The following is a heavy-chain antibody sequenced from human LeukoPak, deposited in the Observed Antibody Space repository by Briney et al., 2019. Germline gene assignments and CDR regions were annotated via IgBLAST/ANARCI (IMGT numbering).Heavy chain of an antibody. J-gene: IGHJ4*02. CDR2: ISGDGGST. CDR3: AKDVSGYSYNDY. D-gene: IGHD5-18*01. CDR1: GFTFDDYA. V-gene: IGHV3-43*02. Sequence: GGSLRLSCAASGFTFDDYAMHWVRQAPGKGLEWVSLISGDGGSTYYADSVKGRFTISRDNSKNTLYLQMNSLRAEDTAVYYCAKDVSGYSYNDYWGQGTLVTVSS.